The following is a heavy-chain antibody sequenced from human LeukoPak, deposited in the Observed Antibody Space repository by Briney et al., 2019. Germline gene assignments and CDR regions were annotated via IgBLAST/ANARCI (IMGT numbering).Heavy chain of an antibody. CDR3: ARLMIALDY. J-gene: IGHJ4*02. D-gene: IGHD3-22*01. CDR1: GFTFSIYE. V-gene: IGHV3-48*03. Sequence: GGSLRLSCAASGFTFSIYEMNWVRQAPGKGLEWVSYISSSGSTIYYADSVKGRFTISRDNAKNSLYLQMNSLRAEDTAVYYCARLMIALDYWGQGTLVTVSS. CDR2: ISSSGSTI.